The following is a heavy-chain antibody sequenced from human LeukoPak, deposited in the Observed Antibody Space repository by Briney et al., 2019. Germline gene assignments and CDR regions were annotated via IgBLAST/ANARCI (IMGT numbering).Heavy chain of an antibody. D-gene: IGHD5-12*01. CDR2: MNQDGSVK. Sequence: GGSLRLSCAASGFTFSSQWMTWVRQAPGKGLEWVANMNQDGSVKNYVVSVKGRFTISRDNAKNSLYLQMNSLRAEDTAVYYCARVDGNSGYDFLDYWGQGTLVTVSS. CDR3: ARVDGNSGYDFLDY. J-gene: IGHJ4*02. V-gene: IGHV3-7*02. CDR1: GFTFSSQW.